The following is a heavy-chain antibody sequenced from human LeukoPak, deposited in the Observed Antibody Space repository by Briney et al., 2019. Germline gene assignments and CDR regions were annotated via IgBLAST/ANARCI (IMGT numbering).Heavy chain of an antibody. CDR2: IYYSVST. CDR3: ARYYDSAAADAFDI. V-gene: IGHV4-59*08. Sequence: YIYYSVSTDYNPSLKSRVTISVDTSKNQFSLKLSSVTAADTAVYYCARYYDSAAADAFDIWGQGTMVTVSS. D-gene: IGHD3-3*01. J-gene: IGHJ3*02.